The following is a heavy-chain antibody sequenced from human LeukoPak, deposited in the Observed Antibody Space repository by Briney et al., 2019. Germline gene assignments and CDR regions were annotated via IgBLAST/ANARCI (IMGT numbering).Heavy chain of an antibody. CDR3: AREPYYYGSGRGFDY. CDR2: IYYSGST. CDR1: GGSISSYY. V-gene: IGHV4-59*01. D-gene: IGHD3-10*01. J-gene: IGHJ4*02. Sequence: SETLSLTCIVSGGSISSYYWSWIRQPPGKGLEWIGYIYYSGSTNYNPSLKSRVTISVDTSKNQFSLKLSSVTAADTAVYYCAREPYYYGSGRGFDYWGQGTLVTVSS.